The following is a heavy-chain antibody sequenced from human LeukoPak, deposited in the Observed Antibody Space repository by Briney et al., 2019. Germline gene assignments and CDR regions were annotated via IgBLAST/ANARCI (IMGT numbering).Heavy chain of an antibody. CDR1: GGSISSYY. V-gene: IGHV4-59*01. CDR3: ASGEDYGDYLSGFDP. J-gene: IGHJ5*02. Sequence: SETLSLTCTVSGGSISSYYWSWIRQPPGKGLEWIGYIYYSGSTNYNPSLKSRVTISVDTSKNQFSLKLSSVTAADTAVYYCASGEDYGDYLSGFDPWGQGTLVTVSS. CDR2: IYYSGST. D-gene: IGHD4-17*01.